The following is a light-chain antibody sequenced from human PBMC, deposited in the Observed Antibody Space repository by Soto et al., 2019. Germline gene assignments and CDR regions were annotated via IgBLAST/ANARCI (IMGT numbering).Light chain of an antibody. Sequence: EIVLTQSPATLSLSPGERATLSCRASENVYNYLAWYQQIPGQPPRLLIYDASNRAAGVPARFSGSGSGTEFTLTISSLQSEDFAVYYCQQYNNWPPSWTFGQGTKVDIK. CDR1: ENVYNY. CDR2: DAS. J-gene: IGKJ1*01. V-gene: IGKV3D-15*01. CDR3: QQYNNWPPSWT.